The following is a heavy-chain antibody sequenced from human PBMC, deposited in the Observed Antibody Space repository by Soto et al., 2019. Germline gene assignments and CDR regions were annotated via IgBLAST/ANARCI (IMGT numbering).Heavy chain of an antibody. D-gene: IGHD3-22*01. CDR3: ARGTELDYYDSSGHAERDAFDL. V-gene: IGHV3-48*01. J-gene: IGHJ3*01. CDR1: GFTFSSYS. Sequence: EVQLVESGGGLVQPGGSLRLSCAASGFTFSSYSMKWVRTAPGKGLEWDAYISSSSSTIYYADAVKGRYTISRDNAQSARYQHMNSLRAEDTAVYYCARGTELDYYDSSGHAERDAFDLLGQGTMVTVSS. CDR2: ISSSSSTI.